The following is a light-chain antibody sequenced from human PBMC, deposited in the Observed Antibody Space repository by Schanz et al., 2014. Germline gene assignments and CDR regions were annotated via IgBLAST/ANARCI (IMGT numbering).Light chain of an antibody. V-gene: IGKV3-20*01. Sequence: EIVLTQSPGTLSLSPGERATLSCRASQSVSSSNLGWYQQKPGQAPRLLIYGASRRATGIPDRFSGSGSGTDFTLTISRLEPEDFAVYYCQHYSLSPLFGQGTKVDI. CDR2: GAS. CDR3: QHYSLSPL. CDR1: QSVSSSN. J-gene: IGKJ1*01.